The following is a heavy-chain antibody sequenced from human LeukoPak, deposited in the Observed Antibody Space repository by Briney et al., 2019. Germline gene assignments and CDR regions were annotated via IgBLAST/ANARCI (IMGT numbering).Heavy chain of an antibody. V-gene: IGHV4-34*01. CDR2: INHSGST. D-gene: IGHD2-2*01. CDR3: ARGPRRYCSSTSCLTKPFDY. J-gene: IGHJ4*02. Sequence: SETLSLTCAVYGGSFSGYYWSWIRQPPGKGLEWIGEINHSGSTNYNSSLKSRVTISVDTSKNQFSLKLSSVTAADMAVYYCARGPRRYCSSTSCLTKPFDYWGQGTLVTVSS. CDR1: GGSFSGYY.